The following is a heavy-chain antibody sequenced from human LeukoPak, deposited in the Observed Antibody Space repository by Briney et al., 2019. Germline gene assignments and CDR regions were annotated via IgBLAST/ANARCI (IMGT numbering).Heavy chain of an antibody. D-gene: IGHD6-19*01. CDR2: ITGSGGST. Sequence: PGGSLRLSCAASGFTFSSYAMSWVRQAPGKGLEWVSSITGSGGSTYYADSVRGRFTISRDNSKNSLYLQMNSLSAEDTAEYYCAKAYSSGWACFDYWGQGALVTVSA. V-gene: IGHV3-23*01. J-gene: IGHJ4*02. CDR3: AKAYSSGWACFDY. CDR1: GFTFSSYA.